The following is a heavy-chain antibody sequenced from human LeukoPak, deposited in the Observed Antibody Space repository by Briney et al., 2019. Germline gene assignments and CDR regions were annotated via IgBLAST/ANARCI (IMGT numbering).Heavy chain of an antibody. CDR1: ASGVAFTSHS. CDR3: EREYNSRATFDY. D-gene: IGHD1-20*01. J-gene: IGHJ4*02. Sequence: GGSLRLSCAASASGVAFTSHSMNWVRQAPGKGLEWISYIHSSGDYIFYADSVKGRFTVSRDNARNSLYLQMNSLRAEDTAIYYCEREYNSRATFDYWGQGALVTVSS. CDR2: IHSSGDYI. V-gene: IGHV3-21*05.